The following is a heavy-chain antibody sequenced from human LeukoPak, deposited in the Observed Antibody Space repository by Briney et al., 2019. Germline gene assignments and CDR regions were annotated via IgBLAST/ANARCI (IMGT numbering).Heavy chain of an antibody. CDR3: ARDEPSSSWYRE. CDR2: IIPIFGTA. V-gene: IGHV1-69*05. Sequence: ASVKVSCKASGGTFSSYAISWVRQAPGQGLEWMGGIIPIFGTANYAQKFQGRVTITTDESTSTAYMELSSLRSEDTAVYYCARDEPSSSWYREWGQGTLVTVSS. D-gene: IGHD6-13*01. J-gene: IGHJ4*02. CDR1: GGTFSSYA.